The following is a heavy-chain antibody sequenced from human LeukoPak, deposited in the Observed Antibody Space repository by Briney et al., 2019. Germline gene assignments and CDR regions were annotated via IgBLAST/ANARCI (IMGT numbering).Heavy chain of an antibody. CDR2: ISSGSSHT. V-gene: IGHV3-11*06. CDR3: VRDFRTQLDGYSPPYHFDY. CDR1: GFSFKDYY. Sequence: GGSLRLSCAASGFSFKDYYFSWIRQAPGKGLEWVSSISSGSSHTYYADSMKGRFTISRDNARNSLFLQMNSLRAEDTAVYYCVRDFRTQLDGYSPPYHFDYWGQGALVTVSS. D-gene: IGHD5-24*01. J-gene: IGHJ4*02.